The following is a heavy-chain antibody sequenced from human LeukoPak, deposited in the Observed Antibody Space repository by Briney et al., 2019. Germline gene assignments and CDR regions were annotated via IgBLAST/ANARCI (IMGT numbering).Heavy chain of an antibody. V-gene: IGHV4-39*01. J-gene: IGHJ5*02. CDR3: ARYASGSYYWFDP. CDR2: VYYTGSA. Sequence: ETLSLTCTVSGGSISSTSYHWAWIRQPPGKGLEWIATVYYTGSAYYNPSLKSRVTISVDTSKSQFSLKLSSVTTADTALYYCARYASGSYYWFDPWDQGTLVTVSS. D-gene: IGHD3-10*01. CDR1: GGSISSTSYH.